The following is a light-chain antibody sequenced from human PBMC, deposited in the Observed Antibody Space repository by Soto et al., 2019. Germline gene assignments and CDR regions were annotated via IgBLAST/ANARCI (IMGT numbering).Light chain of an antibody. CDR1: QDISTW. J-gene: IGKJ4*01. CDR3: QQAIRFPLT. V-gene: IGKV1D-12*01. CDR2: TAS. Sequence: DIQMTQSPSSVSASVGDRVTITCRSSQDISTWLAWYQQKPGKAPKLLISTASNMQSGVPSRFSGSGSGTDFTLTISSLQPEDFATYYWQQAIRFPLTFGEGTKIEIK.